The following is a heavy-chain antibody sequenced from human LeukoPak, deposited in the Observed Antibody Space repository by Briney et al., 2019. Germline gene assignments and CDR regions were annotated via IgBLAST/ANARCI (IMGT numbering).Heavy chain of an antibody. CDR1: GYTFTSYD. V-gene: IGHV1-8*01. CDR3: ARGVAVAGIFDYYYMDV. J-gene: IGHJ6*03. D-gene: IGHD6-19*01. Sequence: ASVKVSCKASGYTFTSYDINWARQATGQGLEWMGWMNPNSGNTGYAQKFQGRVTMTRNTSISTAYMELSSLRSEDTAVYYCARGVAVAGIFDYYYMDVWGKGTTVTISS. CDR2: MNPNSGNT.